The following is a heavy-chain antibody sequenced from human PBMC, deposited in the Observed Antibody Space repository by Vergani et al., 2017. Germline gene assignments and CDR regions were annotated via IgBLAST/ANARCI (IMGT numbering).Heavy chain of an antibody. J-gene: IGHJ3*02. Sequence: QLQLQESGPGLVKPSETLSLTCTVSGGSISSSSYYWGWIRQPPGKGLEWIGGIYYSGSTYYNPSLKSRVTISVDTSKNQFSLKLGSVTAADTAVYYCARGRSPYGSGLVAFDIWGQGTMGTVSS. CDR1: GGSISSSSYY. D-gene: IGHD3-10*01. CDR3: ARGRSPYGSGLVAFDI. V-gene: IGHV4-39*07. CDR2: IYYSGST.